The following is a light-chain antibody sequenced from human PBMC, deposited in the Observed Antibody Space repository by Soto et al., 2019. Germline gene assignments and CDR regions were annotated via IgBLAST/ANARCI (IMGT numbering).Light chain of an antibody. CDR2: RVS. Sequence: EVVMTQSPATLSVSPGEGATLSCRASQDVGSLVAWYQQKPGQAPRLLIYRVSTRATDIAARFTGSGSGTDFTLSISSLQTEDFAVYYCQQYYHWPITFGPGTRLEIK. V-gene: IGKV3-15*01. CDR3: QQYYHWPIT. J-gene: IGKJ5*01. CDR1: QDVGSL.